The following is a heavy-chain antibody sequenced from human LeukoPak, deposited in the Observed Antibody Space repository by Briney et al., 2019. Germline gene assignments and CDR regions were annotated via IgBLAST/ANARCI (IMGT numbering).Heavy chain of an antibody. V-gene: IGHV2-5*02. Sequence: SGPTLVNPTQTLTLTCTFSGFSLSTSGVGVGWIGQPPGKALEWLALIYWDDVKRYTPSLKSRLTITKDTSKNQVVLTMTNMDPVDTATYYCAHTIAMVRGVITHYFDYWGQGTLITVSS. CDR1: GFSLSTSGVG. D-gene: IGHD3-10*01. CDR3: AHTIAMVRGVITHYFDY. J-gene: IGHJ4*02. CDR2: IYWDDVK.